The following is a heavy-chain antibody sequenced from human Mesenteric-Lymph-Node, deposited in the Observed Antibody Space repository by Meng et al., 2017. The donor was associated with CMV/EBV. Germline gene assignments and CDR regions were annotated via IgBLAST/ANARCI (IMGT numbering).Heavy chain of an antibody. CDR1: GGTFSSYA. D-gene: IGHD3-3*01. CDR3: ARDIEVNFWSGYYYYYYGMDV. CDR2: IIPIFGTA. Sequence: SVKVSCKASGGTFSSYAISWVRQAPGQGLEWMGGIIPIFGTANYAQKFQGRVTMTTDTSTSTAYMELRSLRSDDTAVYYCARDIEVNFWSGYYYYYYGMDVWGQGTTVTVSS. J-gene: IGHJ6*02. V-gene: IGHV1-69*05.